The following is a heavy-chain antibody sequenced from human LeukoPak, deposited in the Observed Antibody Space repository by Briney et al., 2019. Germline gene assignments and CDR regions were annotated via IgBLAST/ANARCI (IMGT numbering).Heavy chain of an antibody. J-gene: IGHJ4*02. D-gene: IGHD3-3*01. CDR3: AKGADYDFWSYYVDY. Sequence: GGSLRLSCAASGFTFNSYAMYWVRPAPGKGLEWVSAITASGGSTYYADSVKGRFAISRKNSDNTLYVHMNSLRAEDTAIYYCAKGADYDFWSYYVDYWGQGTLVTVSS. CDR1: GFTFNSYA. V-gene: IGHV3-23*01. CDR2: ITASGGST.